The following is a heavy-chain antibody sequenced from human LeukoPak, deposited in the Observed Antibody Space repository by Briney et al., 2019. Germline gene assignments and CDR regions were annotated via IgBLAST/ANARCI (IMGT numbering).Heavy chain of an antibody. D-gene: IGHD3-10*01. V-gene: IGHV3-7*01. CDR3: ARDTLYGSGSYYTVKYYYYMDV. J-gene: IGHJ6*03. CDR2: IKQDGSEK. CDR1: GFTFSSYW. Sequence: GGSLRLSCAASGFTFSSYWMSWVRQAPGKGLEWVANIKQDGSEKYYVDSVKGRFTISRANAKNSLYLQMTSLRAEDAAVYYCARDTLYGSGSYYTVKYYYYMDVWGKGTTVTVSS.